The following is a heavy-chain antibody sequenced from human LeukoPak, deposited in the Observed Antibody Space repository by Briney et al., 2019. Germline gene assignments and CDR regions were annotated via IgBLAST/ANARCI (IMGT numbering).Heavy chain of an antibody. CDR3: ARIKYDSNGYYYPHYGMDV. CDR2: IYHSGST. V-gene: IGHV4-4*02. Sequence: SGTLSLTCAVSGGSISSSNWWSWVRQPPGKGLEWIGEIYHSGSTNYNPSPKSRVTISVDKSKNQFSLKLSSVTAADTAVYYCARIKYDSNGYYYPHYGMDVWGQGTTVTVSS. J-gene: IGHJ6*02. CDR1: GGSISSSNW. D-gene: IGHD3-22*01.